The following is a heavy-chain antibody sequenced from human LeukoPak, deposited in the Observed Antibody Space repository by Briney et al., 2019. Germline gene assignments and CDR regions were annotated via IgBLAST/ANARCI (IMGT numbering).Heavy chain of an antibody. CDR3: ARQKKYSTSWYLDY. Sequence: GESLKISCKGSGYSFTSYWIGWVRQMPGKGLEWMGVIYPGDSDTRYSPSFQGQVTISADKPISTAYLQWSSLRASDTAMYYRARQKKYSTSWYLDYWGQGTLVTVSS. J-gene: IGHJ4*02. CDR2: IYPGDSDT. V-gene: IGHV5-51*01. CDR1: GYSFTSYW. D-gene: IGHD6-13*01.